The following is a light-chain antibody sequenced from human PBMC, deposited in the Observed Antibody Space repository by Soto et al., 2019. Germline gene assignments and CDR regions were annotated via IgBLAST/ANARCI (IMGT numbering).Light chain of an antibody. V-gene: IGKV1-5*03. Sequence: GDRVTITCRASENINTWLAWYQQQPGKAPKLLIYKASSLQSGAPPRFSGTGSGTEFTLTISSLQPDDFAIYYCQQYKSYWTFGQGTKVEIK. J-gene: IGKJ1*01. CDR2: KAS. CDR3: QQYKSYWT. CDR1: ENINTW.